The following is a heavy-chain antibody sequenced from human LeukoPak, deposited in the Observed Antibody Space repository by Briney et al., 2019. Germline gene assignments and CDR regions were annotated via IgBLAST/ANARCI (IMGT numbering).Heavy chain of an antibody. CDR1: GFTFSSYA. V-gene: IGHV3-23*01. Sequence: GGSLRLSCAASGFTFSSYAMSWVRQAPGKGLEWVSGINPDGSNTYYADSVKGRFTISRDNSKNTLYLQMNSLRAEDTAVYYCARDPDFWSGYLDYWGQGTLVTVSS. CDR2: INPDGSNT. J-gene: IGHJ4*02. CDR3: ARDPDFWSGYLDY. D-gene: IGHD3-3*01.